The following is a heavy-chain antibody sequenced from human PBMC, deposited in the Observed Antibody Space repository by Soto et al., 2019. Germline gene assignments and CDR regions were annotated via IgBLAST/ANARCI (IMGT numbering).Heavy chain of an antibody. V-gene: IGHV3-23*01. CDR3: AKGTYYDFWSGSPSYYYYGMDV. CDR1: GFTFSSYA. CDR2: ISGSGGST. J-gene: IGHJ6*02. D-gene: IGHD3-3*01. Sequence: GGSLRLSCAASGFTFSSYAMSWVRQAPGKGLECVSAISGSGGSTYYADSVKGRFTISRDNSKNTLYLQMNSLRAEDTAIYYCAKGTYYDFWSGSPSYYYYGMDVWGQGTTVTVSS.